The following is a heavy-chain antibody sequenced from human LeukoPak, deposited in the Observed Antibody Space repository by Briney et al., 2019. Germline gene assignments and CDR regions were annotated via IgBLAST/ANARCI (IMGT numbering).Heavy chain of an antibody. D-gene: IGHD2-15*01. CDR1: GYTFTNYY. J-gene: IGHJ5*02. CDR3: XXXXXXXXXXXGGSCYWFDP. Sequence: GASVKVSCKASGYTFTNYYMHWVRQAPGQGLEWMGLINPSGGSTSYASYAQNFQGRVTITKDTSTSTVYMELSSLRSEDTAVYXXXXXXXXXXXXXGGSCYWFDPWGQGTLVTVSS. V-gene: IGHV1-46*01. CDR2: INPSGGSTSYA.